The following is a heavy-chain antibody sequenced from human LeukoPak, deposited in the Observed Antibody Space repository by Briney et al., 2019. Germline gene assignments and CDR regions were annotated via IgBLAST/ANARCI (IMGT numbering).Heavy chain of an antibody. J-gene: IGHJ4*02. CDR1: GGSFSGYY. CDR3: ARIEARDGYNYRDY. Sequence: PSETLSLTCAVYGGSFSGYYWSWIRQPPGKGLEWFGEINHSGSTNYNPSLKSRVTISVDTSKNQFSLKLSSVTAADTAVYYCARIEARDGYNYRDYWGQGTLVTVSS. CDR2: INHSGST. V-gene: IGHV4-34*01. D-gene: IGHD5-24*01.